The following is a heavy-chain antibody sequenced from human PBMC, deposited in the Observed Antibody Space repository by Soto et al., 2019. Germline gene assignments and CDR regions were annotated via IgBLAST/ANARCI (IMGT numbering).Heavy chain of an antibody. Sequence: GGSLRLSCAASGFTFSSYSMNWVRQAPGKGLEWVSYISSSSSTIYYADSVKGRFTISRDNAKNSLYLQMNSLRAEDTAVYYCARESIASGYGDYVLSFDYWGQGTLVTVSS. V-gene: IGHV3-48*01. CDR3: ARESIASGYGDYVLSFDY. D-gene: IGHD4-17*01. CDR1: GFTFSSYS. J-gene: IGHJ4*02. CDR2: ISSSSSTI.